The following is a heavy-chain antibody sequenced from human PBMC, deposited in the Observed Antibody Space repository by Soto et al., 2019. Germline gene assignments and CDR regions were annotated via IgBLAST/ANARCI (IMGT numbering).Heavy chain of an antibody. Sequence: GGSLRLSCAASGFTFSSYAMSWVRQAPGKGLEWVSAISGSGGSTYCADSVKGRFTISRDNSKNTLYLQMNSLRAEDTAVYYCAKDRTHHSSGWYNADYWGQGTLVTVSS. J-gene: IGHJ4*02. V-gene: IGHV3-23*01. CDR3: AKDRTHHSSGWYNADY. CDR1: GFTFSSYA. CDR2: ISGSGGST. D-gene: IGHD6-19*01.